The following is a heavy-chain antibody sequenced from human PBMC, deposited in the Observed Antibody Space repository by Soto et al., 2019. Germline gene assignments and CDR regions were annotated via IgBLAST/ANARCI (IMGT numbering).Heavy chain of an antibody. CDR1: GFTFSSYA. CDR3: AKARYYYDSSGYYYDYLNVDY. J-gene: IGHJ4*02. Sequence: PGGSLRLSCAASGFTFSSYAMSWVRQAPGKGLEWVSAISGSGGRTYYADSVKGRFTISRDNSKNTLYLQMNSLRAEDTVVYYCAKARYYYDSSGYYYDYLNVDYCGQGTLVTVSS. V-gene: IGHV3-23*01. CDR2: ISGSGGRT. D-gene: IGHD3-22*01.